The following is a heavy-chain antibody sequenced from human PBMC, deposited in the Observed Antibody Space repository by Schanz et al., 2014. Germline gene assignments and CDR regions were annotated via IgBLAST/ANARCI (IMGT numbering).Heavy chain of an antibody. J-gene: IGHJ4*02. CDR2: ISTSGTYM. Sequence: EVQLLESGGGLVQPGGSLRLSCAASGFTFGDYAMTWVRQAPGRGLEWVSSISTSGTYMYIADSLKGRLTISRDNSKNTLYLQMNSLRAEDTAVYFCAKIERNEDWGQGTLVTVSS. V-gene: IGHV3-23*01. CDR3: AKIERNED. CDR1: GFTFGDYA. D-gene: IGHD1-1*01.